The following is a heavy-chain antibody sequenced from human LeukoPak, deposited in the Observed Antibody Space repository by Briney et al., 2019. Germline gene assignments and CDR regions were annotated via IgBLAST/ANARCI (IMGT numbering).Heavy chain of an antibody. D-gene: IGHD2-21*02. CDR1: GFDFSSNW. V-gene: IGHV3-74*01. CDR2: IKGDGIST. CDR3: TSWGDTTAEYFQR. Sequence: GGSLRLSCAASGFDFSSNWMHWVRHAPGQGLVWVSRIKGDGISTNHADSVKGRFTISRDIAKNTLYLQMNSLRVEDTAVYYCTSWGDTTAEYFQRWGQGTLVTVSS. J-gene: IGHJ1*01.